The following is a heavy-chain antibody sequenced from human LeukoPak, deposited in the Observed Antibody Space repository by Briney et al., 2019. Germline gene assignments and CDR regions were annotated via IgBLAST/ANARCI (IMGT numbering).Heavy chain of an antibody. D-gene: IGHD3-22*01. V-gene: IGHV1-18*04. Sequence: ASVKVSCKASGYSFTEYGINWVRQAPGQGLEWMGWISAYNGNTNFAPKCQDRVIMTTDTSTSTAYMELRSLRSDDTAVYFCARSGYYFVGFDYWGQGTLVTVSS. CDR1: GYSFTEYG. CDR2: ISAYNGNT. J-gene: IGHJ4*02. CDR3: ARSGYYFVGFDY.